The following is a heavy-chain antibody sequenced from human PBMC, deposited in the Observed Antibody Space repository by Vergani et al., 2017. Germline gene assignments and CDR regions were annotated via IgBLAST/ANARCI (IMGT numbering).Heavy chain of an antibody. CDR2: ISYDGTQK. J-gene: IGHJ1*01. D-gene: IGHD1-1*01. CDR1: GFTSSYYG. CDR3: ATKSCGTPGCQIGDFRE. V-gene: IGHV3-30*03. Sequence: QVHLVESGGGVVQPGRSLRLSCVVSGFTSSYYGMHWVRQAPGKGLEWVAVISYDGTQKYYADSVKGRFTISRDNSKSTLYLKMNSLRTEDTAVYYCATKSCGTPGCQIGDFREWGQGTMVTVSS.